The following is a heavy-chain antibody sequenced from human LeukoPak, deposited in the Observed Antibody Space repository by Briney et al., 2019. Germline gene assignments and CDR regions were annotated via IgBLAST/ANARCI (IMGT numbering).Heavy chain of an antibody. CDR3: AKRADSSAHSFDY. V-gene: IGHV3-9*01. J-gene: IGHJ4*02. CDR1: GFTFDDYA. CDR2: ISGNSGSI. D-gene: IGHD3-22*01. Sequence: GASLRLSCAASGFTFDDYAMQWVRQAPGKGLEWVSGISGNSGSIGYAESVKGRFTISRDNAKNSLYLQMDSLRVEDTAVYYCAKRADSSAHSFDYWGQGTLVTVSS.